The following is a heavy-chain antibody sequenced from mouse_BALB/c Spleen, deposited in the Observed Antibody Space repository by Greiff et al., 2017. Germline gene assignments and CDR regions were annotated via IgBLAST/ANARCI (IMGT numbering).Heavy chain of an antibody. J-gene: IGHJ4*01. CDR3: ARRGGYDLYYAMDY. Sequence: EVKLQESGPGLVKPSQSLSLTCTVTGYSITSDYAWNWIRQFPGNKLEWMGYISYSGSTSYNPSLKSRISITRDTSKNQFFLQLNSVTTEDTATYYCARRGGYDLYYAMDYWGQGTSVTVSS. V-gene: IGHV3-2*02. CDR2: ISYSGST. D-gene: IGHD2-2*01. CDR1: GYSITSDYA.